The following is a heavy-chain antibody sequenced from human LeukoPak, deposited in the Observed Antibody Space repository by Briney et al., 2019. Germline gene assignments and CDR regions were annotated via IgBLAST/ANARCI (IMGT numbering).Heavy chain of an antibody. CDR1: GGTFSSYA. V-gene: IGHV1-69*06. D-gene: IGHD3-22*01. CDR2: IIPIFGTA. Sequence: ASVKVSCKASGGTFSSYAISWVRQAPGQGLQWMGGIIPIFGTANYAQKFQGRVTITADKSTSTAYMELSSLRSEDTAVYYCARDSGYYSLPFDYWGQGTLVTVST. CDR3: ARDSGYYSLPFDY. J-gene: IGHJ4*02.